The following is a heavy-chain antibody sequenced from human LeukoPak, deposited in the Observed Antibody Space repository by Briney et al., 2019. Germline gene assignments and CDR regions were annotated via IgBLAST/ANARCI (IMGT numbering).Heavy chain of an antibody. CDR3: AGGNYDPSWFDP. J-gene: IGHJ5*02. V-gene: IGHV4-59*01. Sequence: SQTLSLTCTVSGGSIRSYYWSWIRQPPGKLLEWIGYIYYSGSTNYNPSLKSRVTISVDTSKNQFSLKLSSVTAADTAVYYCAGGNYDPSWFDPWGQGTLVTVSS. CDR1: GGSIRSYY. CDR2: IYYSGST. D-gene: IGHD3-22*01.